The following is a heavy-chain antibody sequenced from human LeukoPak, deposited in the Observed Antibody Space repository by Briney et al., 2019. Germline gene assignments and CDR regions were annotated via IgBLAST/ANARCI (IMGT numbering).Heavy chain of an antibody. J-gene: IGHJ5*02. V-gene: IGHV3-11*03. CDR2: ISSSSSYT. CDR3: ASFPYCSSTSCSSP. CDR1: GFTFSDSY. D-gene: IGHD2-2*01. Sequence: RGSLRLSCAHSGFTFSDSYMSWIRHAPGTGLEWVSYISSSSSYTNYADSVKGRFTISTDNAKNSQYLQMNSLRAEDTAVYYCASFPYCSSTSCSSPSGQGTLVTVSS.